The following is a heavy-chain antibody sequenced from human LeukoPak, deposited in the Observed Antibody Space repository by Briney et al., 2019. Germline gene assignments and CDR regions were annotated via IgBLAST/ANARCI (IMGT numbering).Heavy chain of an antibody. CDR3: AREMRWLGFDY. CDR1: GFTFSSYG. J-gene: IGHJ4*02. CDR2: DGSNK. D-gene: IGHD6-19*01. Sequence: GGSLRLSCAASGFTFSSYGMHWVRQAPGEGLEWVDDGSNKYYADSVKGRFTISRDNSKNTLYLQMNSLRAEDTAVCYCAREMRWLGFDYWGQGTLVTVSS. V-gene: IGHV3-33*01.